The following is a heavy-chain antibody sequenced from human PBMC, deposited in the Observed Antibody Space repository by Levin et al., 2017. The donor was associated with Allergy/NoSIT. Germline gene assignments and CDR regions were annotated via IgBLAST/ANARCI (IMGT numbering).Heavy chain of an antibody. D-gene: IGHD3-3*01. CDR2: IYYSGST. J-gene: IGHJ5*02. V-gene: IGHV4-31*03. CDR3: ARGYLRGRITIFGVDLNWFDP. CDR1: GGSISSGGYY. Sequence: LRLSCTVSGGSISSGGYYWSWIRQHPGKGLEWIGYIYYSGSTYYNPSLKSRVTISVDTSKNQFSLKLSSVTAADTAVYYCARGYLRGRITIFGVDLNWFDPWGQGTLVTVSS.